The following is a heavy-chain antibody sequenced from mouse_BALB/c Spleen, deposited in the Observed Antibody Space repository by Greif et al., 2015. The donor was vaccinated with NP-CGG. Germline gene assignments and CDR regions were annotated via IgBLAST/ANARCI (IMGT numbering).Heavy chain of an antibody. CDR2: IDPENGDT. D-gene: IGHD2-10*02. CDR1: GFNIKDYY. Sequence: VQLKESGAELVRSGASVKLSCTASGFNIKDYYMHWVKQRPEQGLEWIGWIDPENGDTEYAPKVQGKATMTADTSSNTAYLQLSSLTSEDTAVYYCRYGNPYAMDYWGQGTSVTVSS. CDR3: RYGNPYAMDY. V-gene: IGHV14-4*02. J-gene: IGHJ4*01.